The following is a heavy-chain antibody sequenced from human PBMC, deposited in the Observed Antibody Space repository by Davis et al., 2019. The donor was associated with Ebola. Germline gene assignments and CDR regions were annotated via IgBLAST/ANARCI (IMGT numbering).Heavy chain of an antibody. D-gene: IGHD3-9*01. J-gene: IGHJ4*02. CDR2: IKSKTDGGTT. Sequence: GESLQISCAASGFTFSNAWLSWVRQAPGQRLEWVGRIKSKTDGGTTDYAAPVKGRFTISRDDSKNTLYLQMNSLKTEDTAVYYCTTDLRYFDWLPLDYWGQGTLVTVSS. V-gene: IGHV3-15*01. CDR3: TTDLRYFDWLPLDY. CDR1: GFTFSNAW.